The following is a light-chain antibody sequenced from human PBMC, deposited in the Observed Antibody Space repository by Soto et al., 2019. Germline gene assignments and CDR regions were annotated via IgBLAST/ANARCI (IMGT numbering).Light chain of an antibody. V-gene: IGKV4-1*01. CDR1: RSVSDSSNNENS. J-gene: IGKJ3*01. CDR2: WAS. Sequence: DIVMTQYPDSLAVSLGERATINCKSSRSVSDSSNNENSLAWYQQRPRQPPKLLIYWASTRESGVPDRFSGSGSGTDFTLTISSLQADDVAVYDCEQDYTAQLTFGPGTKVDSK. CDR3: EQDYTAQLT.